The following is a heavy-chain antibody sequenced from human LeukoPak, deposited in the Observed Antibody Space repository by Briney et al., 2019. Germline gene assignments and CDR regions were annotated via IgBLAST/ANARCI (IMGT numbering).Heavy chain of an antibody. V-gene: IGHV1-18*01. D-gene: IGHD2-2*01. J-gene: IGHJ6*02. CDR1: GYTFTSYG. CDR2: ISAYNGNT. Sequence: ASVKVSCKASGYTFTSYGISWVRQAPGQGLEWMGWISAYNGNTNYAQKLQGRVTMTTDTSTSTAYMELRSLRSDDTAVYYCARGGVRCSSTSCHYYYYGMDAWGQGTTVTVSS. CDR3: ARGGVRCSSTSCHYYYYGMDA.